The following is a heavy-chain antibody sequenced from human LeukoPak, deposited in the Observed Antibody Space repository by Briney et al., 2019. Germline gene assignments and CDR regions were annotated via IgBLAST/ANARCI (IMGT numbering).Heavy chain of an antibody. V-gene: IGHV1-18*01. CDR3: ARVVRGLYSSGWFDY. J-gene: IGHJ4*02. D-gene: IGHD6-19*01. Sequence: ASVKVSCKASGYTFTSYGISWVRQAPGQGLEWMGWISAYNGNTNYAQKLQGRVTMTTDTSTSTAYMEPRSLRSDDTAVYYCARVVRGLYSSGWFDYWGQGTLVTVSS. CDR1: GYTFTSYG. CDR2: ISAYNGNT.